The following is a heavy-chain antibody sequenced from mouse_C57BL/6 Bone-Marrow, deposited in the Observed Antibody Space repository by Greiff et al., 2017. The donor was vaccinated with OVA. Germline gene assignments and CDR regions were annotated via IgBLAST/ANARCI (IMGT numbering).Heavy chain of an antibody. CDR3: TRNWYYLDY. V-gene: IGHV1-52*01. Sequence: VQLQQPGAELVRPGSSVKLSCKVSGYTFTSYWMHWVKQRPIQGLAWIGNIDPSDSETHYNQKFKGKATLTVDKSSSTAYMQLSSLTSEDAAVYYCTRNWYYLDYWGQGTTLTVSS. CDR2: IDPSDSET. J-gene: IGHJ2*01. D-gene: IGHD4-1*01. CDR1: GYTFTSYW.